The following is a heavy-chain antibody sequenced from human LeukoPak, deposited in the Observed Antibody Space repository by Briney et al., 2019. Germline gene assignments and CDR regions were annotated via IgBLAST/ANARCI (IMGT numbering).Heavy chain of an antibody. J-gene: IGHJ4*02. CDR3: AKEEPYYYDSSGYYDY. V-gene: IGHV3-23*01. CDR1: GFTFSSYA. D-gene: IGHD3-22*01. CDR2: ISGSGGST. Sequence: PGGSLRLSCAAPGFTFSSYAMSWVRQAPGKGLEWVSAISGSGGSTYYADSVKGRFTISRDNSKNTLYLQMNSLRAEDTAVYYCAKEEPYYYDSSGYYDYWGQGTLVTVSS.